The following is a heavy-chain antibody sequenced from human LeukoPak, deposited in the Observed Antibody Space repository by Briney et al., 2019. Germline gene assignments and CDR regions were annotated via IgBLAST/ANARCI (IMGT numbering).Heavy chain of an antibody. V-gene: IGHV3-30-3*01. J-gene: IGHJ4*02. Sequence: GGSLRLSCAASGFTFSSYAMHWVRQAPGKGLEWVAVISYDGNDKYYGDSLKGRFTISRDNSKNTLYLQMNSLRAEDTAVYYCARPYNSGWYGDFDYWGQGTLVTVSS. D-gene: IGHD6-19*01. CDR1: GFTFSSYA. CDR2: ISYDGNDK. CDR3: ARPYNSGWYGDFDY.